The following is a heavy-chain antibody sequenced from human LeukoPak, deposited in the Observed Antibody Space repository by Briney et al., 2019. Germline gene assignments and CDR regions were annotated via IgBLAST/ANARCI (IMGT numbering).Heavy chain of an antibody. D-gene: IGHD1-1*01. CDR3: ARETDDGGWFDP. J-gene: IGHJ5*02. CDR2: IIPIFGTA. CDR1: GGTFSSYA. V-gene: IGHV1-69*13. Sequence: ASVKVSCKASGGTFSSYAISWVRQAPGQGLEWMGGIIPIFGTANYAQKFQGRVTITADESTSTVYMELSSLRSEDTAVYYCARETDDGGWFDPWGQGTLVTVSS.